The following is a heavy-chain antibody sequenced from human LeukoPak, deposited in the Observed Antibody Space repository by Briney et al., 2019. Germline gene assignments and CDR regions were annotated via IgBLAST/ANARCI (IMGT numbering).Heavy chain of an antibody. Sequence: MXSXXXSLTXTVXGGSXXXXYWXXXXXXPXXXLXXIGXXYYSGSTNYNPSLKSRVTISVDTSKNQFSLKLSSVTAADTAVYYCAREVGDYYDSSGYLDYWGQGTLVTVSS. CDR3: AREVGDYYDSSGYLDY. CDR1: GGSXXXXY. V-gene: IGHV4-59*01. CDR2: XYYSGST. D-gene: IGHD3-22*01. J-gene: IGHJ4*02.